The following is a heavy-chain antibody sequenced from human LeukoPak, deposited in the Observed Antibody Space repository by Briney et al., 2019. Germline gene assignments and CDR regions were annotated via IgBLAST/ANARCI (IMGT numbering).Heavy chain of an antibody. V-gene: IGHV3-74*01. CDR3: VRDSPGYGAYDFD. D-gene: IGHD5-12*01. CDR1: GFTFSSHR. Sequence: GGSLRLSCAASGFTFSSHRMHWARQAPGKGLVWVSRINGDETSTAYADSVKGRFTISRDNAKNTLYLQMNSLRADDTAVYYCVRDSPGYGAYDFDWGQGTLVTVSS. J-gene: IGHJ4*02. CDR2: INGDETST.